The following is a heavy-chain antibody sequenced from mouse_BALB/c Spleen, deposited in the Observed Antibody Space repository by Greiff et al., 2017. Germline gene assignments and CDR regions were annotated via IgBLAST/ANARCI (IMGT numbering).Heavy chain of an antibody. CDR2: ISSGSSTI. J-gene: IGHJ2*01. Sequence: EVQLVESGGGLVQPGGSRKLSCAASGFTFSSFGMHWVRQAPEKGLEWVAYISSGSSTIYYADTVKGRFTISRDNPKNTLFLQMTSLRSEDTAMYYCAGYYYGSLDYWGQGTTLTVSS. CDR3: AGYYYGSLDY. V-gene: IGHV5-17*02. D-gene: IGHD1-1*01. CDR1: GFTFSSFG.